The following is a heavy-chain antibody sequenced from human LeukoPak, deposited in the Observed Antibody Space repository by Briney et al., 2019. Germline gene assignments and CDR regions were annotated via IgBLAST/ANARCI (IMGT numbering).Heavy chain of an antibody. J-gene: IGHJ5*02. CDR2: INHGGST. D-gene: IGHD3-3*01. CDR3: SRGPRIPIFVGGEWENFGNWFDP. V-gene: IGHV4-34*01. CDR1: GGSFSEYF. Sequence: PSETLSLTCGVSGGSFSEYFWTWVRQPPVKGLEWIGEINHGGSTHYNPSLKSRVTMSVDTSKNQFSLQLTSVTAADTAVYYCSRGPRIPIFVGGEWENFGNWFDPWGQGALVIVSS.